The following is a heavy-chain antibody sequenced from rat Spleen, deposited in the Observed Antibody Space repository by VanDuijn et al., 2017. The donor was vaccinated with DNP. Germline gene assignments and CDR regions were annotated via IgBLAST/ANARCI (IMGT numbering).Heavy chain of an antibody. V-gene: IGHV5-7*01. D-gene: IGHD1-10*01. CDR2: ISYDGRSF. CDR3: ITFEGRNA. CDR1: GFTFSYYD. J-gene: IGHJ4*01. Sequence: EVQLVESGGGSVQPGRSMKLSCAVTGFTFSYYDMAWVRQAPKKGLEWVATISYDGRSFHYRDSVKGRFTISRDNAKSTLYLQMDSLRSEDTATYYCITFEGRNAWGQGTSVTVSS.